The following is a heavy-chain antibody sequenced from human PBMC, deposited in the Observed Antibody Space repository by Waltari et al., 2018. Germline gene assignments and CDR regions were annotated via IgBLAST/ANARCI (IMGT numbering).Heavy chain of an antibody. Sequence: QLQLQESGPGLVKPSETLSLTCTVSGGSISTNYNWGWIGPPPGKALEWMDNMQYGGGSRQPTGKWVGWRVKLQYRAGMFSNPSLESRVAIPLDTWKNRFSLRLSSVGAADTAVYFCGRTACGDEGGYFQCWGQGTLVTVSS. CDR3: GRTACGDEGGYFQC. CDR1: GGSISTNYN. D-gene: IGHD4-17*01. CDR2: VKLQYRAGM. J-gene: IGHJ1*01. V-gene: IGHV4-38-2*02.